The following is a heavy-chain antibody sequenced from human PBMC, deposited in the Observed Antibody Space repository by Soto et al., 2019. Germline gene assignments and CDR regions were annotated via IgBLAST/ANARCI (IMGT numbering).Heavy chain of an antibody. CDR3: ARDNRKELWVEGLNAMDV. CDR1: GYTFTTYG. Sequence: QVQLVQSGPEVMKPGASVKVSCKASGYTFTTYGISWVRLAPGQGLEWLGWISGYNGQTNYAPRFRDRVTLTTDTSTSTTNMELRSLRSDDTAICFCARDNRKELWVEGLNAMDVWGQGTTVTVSS. J-gene: IGHJ6*02. V-gene: IGHV1-18*01. CDR2: ISGYNGQT. D-gene: IGHD2-21*01.